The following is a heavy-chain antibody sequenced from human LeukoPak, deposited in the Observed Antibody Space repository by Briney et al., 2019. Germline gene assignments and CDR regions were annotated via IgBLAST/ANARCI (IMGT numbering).Heavy chain of an antibody. D-gene: IGHD3-22*01. CDR2: IYPGDSDT. V-gene: IGHV5-51*01. J-gene: IGHJ4*02. CDR3: ARQPGVVAGDY. Sequence: NRGASLQISCKGSGSIFTSYWIGGVRPLPGKGLEWMGIIYPGDSDTRYSPSFQGQVTISADKSISTAYLQWSSLKAADTAMYYCARQPGVVAGDYWGQGTLVTVSS. CDR1: GSIFTSYW.